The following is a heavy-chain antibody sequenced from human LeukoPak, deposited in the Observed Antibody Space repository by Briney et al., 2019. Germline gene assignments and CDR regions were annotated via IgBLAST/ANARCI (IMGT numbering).Heavy chain of an antibody. CDR1: GFTFSSYA. J-gene: IGHJ2*01. D-gene: IGHD7-27*01. V-gene: IGHV3-23*01. CDR3: VGGLSGVSSWYFDL. CDR2: ISGSGGST. Sequence: GGSLRLSCAASGFTFSSYAMSWVRQAPGKGLEWVSAISGSGGSTYYADSVRGRFTISRDISKNTLYLQMNNLGAEDTALYYCVGGLSGVSSWYFDLWGRGTLISVSS.